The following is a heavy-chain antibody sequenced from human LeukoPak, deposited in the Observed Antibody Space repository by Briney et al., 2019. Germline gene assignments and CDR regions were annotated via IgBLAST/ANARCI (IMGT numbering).Heavy chain of an antibody. D-gene: IGHD3-22*01. CDR2: INPSGGST. CDR1: GYTFTNYY. CDR3: ARVRLSSGYRRGRFDY. V-gene: IGHV1-46*01. Sequence: ASVKVSCKSSGYTFTNYYMHWVRQAPGQGLEWMGIINPSGGSTSYAQKFQGRVTMTRDTSTSTVYMELSSLRSEDTAVYYCARVRLSSGYRRGRFDYWGQGTLVTVSS. J-gene: IGHJ4*02.